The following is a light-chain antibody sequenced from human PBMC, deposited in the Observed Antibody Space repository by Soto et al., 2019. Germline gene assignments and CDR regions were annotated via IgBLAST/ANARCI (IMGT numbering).Light chain of an antibody. CDR1: QSVSSSY. Sequence: EIVLTQYPGTLSLSPGEIATLSCRSSQSVSSSYLAWNQQKPGHAPRLLIYGASSMATGIPDRFSGSGSGTDFTLTISRLEPEDFAVYYCQQYGSSPVYTFGQGTTLESK. CDR3: QQYGSSPVYT. CDR2: GAS. V-gene: IGKV3-20*01. J-gene: IGKJ2*01.